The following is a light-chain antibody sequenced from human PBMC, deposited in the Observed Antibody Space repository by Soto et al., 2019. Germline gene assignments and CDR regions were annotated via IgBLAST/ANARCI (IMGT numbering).Light chain of an antibody. CDR3: QQRSSWPLT. J-gene: IGKJ4*01. CDR2: DAS. Sequence: EIVLTQSPAPLSLSPGERATLSCRASPSVSNYLAWYQQKPGQAPRLLISDASNGATGIPARFSGSGSGTDFTLTISSLEPEDFALYYCQQRSSWPLTFGGGTKVEIK. V-gene: IGKV3-11*01. CDR1: PSVSNY.